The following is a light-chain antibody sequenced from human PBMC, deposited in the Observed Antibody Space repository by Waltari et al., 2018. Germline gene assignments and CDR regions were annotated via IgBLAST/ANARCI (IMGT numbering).Light chain of an antibody. V-gene: IGKV1-6*01. Sequence: SGVPARFSGSGSGTDFTLTINGLQPEDFATCYCLQDYEYPLTFGGGTRVDMK. J-gene: IGKJ4*01. CDR3: LQDYEYPLT.